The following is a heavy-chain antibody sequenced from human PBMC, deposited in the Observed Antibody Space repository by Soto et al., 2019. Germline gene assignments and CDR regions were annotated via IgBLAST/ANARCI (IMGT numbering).Heavy chain of an antibody. Sequence: SVKVSCKASAGTFSSYTISWVRQAPGQGLEWMGRIIPILGIANYAQKFQGRVTITADKSTSTAYMELSSLRSEDTALYFCAKGRSYYYYYGVDAWGQRTTVTVSS. V-gene: IGHV1-69*02. CDR3: AKGRSYYYYYGVDA. CDR2: IIPILGIA. CDR1: AGTFSSYT. J-gene: IGHJ6*02.